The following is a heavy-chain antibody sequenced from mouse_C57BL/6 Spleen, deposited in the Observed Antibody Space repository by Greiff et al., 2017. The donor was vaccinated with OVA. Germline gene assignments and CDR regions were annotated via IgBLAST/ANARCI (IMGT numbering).Heavy chain of an antibody. CDR3: TGLYSDWYFDV. D-gene: IGHD2-12*01. CDR1: GFTFSNYW. CDR2: IRLKSDNYAT. J-gene: IGHJ1*03. Sequence: EVMLVESGGGLVQPGGSMKLSCVASGFTFSNYWMNWVRQSPETGLEWVAQIRLKSDNYATHYAESVKGRFTISRDDSKSSVYLQMNNLRAEDTGIYYCTGLYSDWYFDVWGTGTTVTVSS. V-gene: IGHV6-3*01.